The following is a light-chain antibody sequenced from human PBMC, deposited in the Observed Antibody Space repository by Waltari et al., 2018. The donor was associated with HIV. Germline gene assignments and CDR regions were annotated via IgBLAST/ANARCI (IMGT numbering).Light chain of an antibody. CDR1: KLGDKY. J-gene: IGLJ2*01. CDR3: QAWDSSTVV. CDR2: QDT. Sequence: SYELTQPPSVSVSPGQTASITCSGDKLGDKYACWYQQRPGRSPVLVIYQDTKRPSGIPERFSGSNSGNTATLTISGTQAIDEADYYCQAWDSSTVVFGGGTKLTVL. V-gene: IGLV3-1*01.